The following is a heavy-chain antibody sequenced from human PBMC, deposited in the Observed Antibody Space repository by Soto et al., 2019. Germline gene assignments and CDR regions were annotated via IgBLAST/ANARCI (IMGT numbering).Heavy chain of an antibody. J-gene: IGHJ4*02. CDR2: INAGNGNT. CDR1: GYTFTSYA. Sequence: ASVKVSCTASGYTFTSYAMHWVRQAPGQRLEWMGWINAGNGNTKYSQKFQGRVTITRDTSASTAYMELSSLRSEDTAVYYCARGTVVVAAAFDYWRQVTLFTAPS. D-gene: IGHD2-15*01. V-gene: IGHV1-3*01. CDR3: ARGTVVVAAAFDY.